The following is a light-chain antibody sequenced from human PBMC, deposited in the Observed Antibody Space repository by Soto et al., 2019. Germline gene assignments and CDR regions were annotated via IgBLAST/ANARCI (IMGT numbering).Light chain of an antibody. Sequence: DLQLTQSPSFLSASVGDRVSITCRASEDISSYFAWYQRKPGKAPKVLIYGASTLQSGVPSSFSGSGSGTEFTLTISSLQPEDFASYYCQEVKRSPLTFGGGPKVEIK. V-gene: IGKV1-9*01. CDR1: EDISSY. CDR2: GAS. J-gene: IGKJ4*01. CDR3: QEVKRSPLT.